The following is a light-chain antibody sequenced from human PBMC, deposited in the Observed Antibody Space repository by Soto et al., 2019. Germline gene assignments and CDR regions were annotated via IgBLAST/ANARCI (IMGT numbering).Light chain of an antibody. CDR3: QQYYSTPWT. Sequence: VMTQSPATLSLSPGESATLSCRASQSVSSDLAWYQQKPGQPPKLLIYWASTRESGVPDRFSGSGSGTDFTLTISSLQAEDVAVYYCQQYYSTPWTFGQGTKVEIK. CDR2: WAS. V-gene: IGKV4-1*01. CDR1: QSVSSD. J-gene: IGKJ1*01.